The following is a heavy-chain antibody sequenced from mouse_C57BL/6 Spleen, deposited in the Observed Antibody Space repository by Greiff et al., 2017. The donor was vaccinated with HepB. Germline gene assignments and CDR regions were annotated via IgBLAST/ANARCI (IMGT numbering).Heavy chain of an antibody. V-gene: IGHV1-69*01. Sequence: VQLQQPGAELVMPGASVKLSCKASGYTFTSYWMHWVKQRPGHGLEWIGEIDPSDSYTNYNQKFKGKSTLTVDKSSSTAYMQLSSLTSEDSAVYYCARCHYYGSSYLDYWGQGTTLTVSS. CDR3: ARCHYYGSSYLDY. D-gene: IGHD1-1*01. CDR2: IDPSDSYT. CDR1: GYTFTSYW. J-gene: IGHJ2*01.